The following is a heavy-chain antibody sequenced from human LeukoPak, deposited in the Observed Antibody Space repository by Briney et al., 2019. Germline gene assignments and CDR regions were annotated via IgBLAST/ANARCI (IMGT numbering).Heavy chain of an antibody. CDR1: GGSISSSSYY. Sequence: SETLSLTCTVSGGSISSSSYYWGWIRQPPGKGLEWIGSIYYSGSTYYNPSLKSRVTISVDTSKNQFSLKLSSVTAADTAVYYCARHRTTKKYYYGSGSPTYFDYWGQGTLVTVSS. V-gene: IGHV4-39*01. CDR3: ARHRTTKKYYYGSGSPTYFDY. CDR2: IYYSGST. J-gene: IGHJ4*02. D-gene: IGHD3-10*01.